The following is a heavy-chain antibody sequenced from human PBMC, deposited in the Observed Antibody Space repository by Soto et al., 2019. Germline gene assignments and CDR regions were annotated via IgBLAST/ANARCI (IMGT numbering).Heavy chain of an antibody. D-gene: IGHD6-13*01. CDR3: ARAGGSSSPRYYYYYGMDV. CDR2: IYYSGST. J-gene: IGHJ6*02. Sequence: SETLSLTCTVSGGSISSYYWSWIRQPPGKGLEWIGYIYYSGSTNYNPSLKSRVTISVDTSKNQFSLKLSSVTAADTAVYYCARAGGSSSPRYYYYYGMDVWGQGTTVTVSS. V-gene: IGHV4-59*01. CDR1: GGSISSYY.